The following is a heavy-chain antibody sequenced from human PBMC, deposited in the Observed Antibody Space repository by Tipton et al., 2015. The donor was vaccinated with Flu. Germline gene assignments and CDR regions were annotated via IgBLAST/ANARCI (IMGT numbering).Heavy chain of an antibody. CDR1: GGSVSSGSYY. J-gene: IGHJ4*02. CDR3: ARDLKWSSAYYNPFGY. CDR2: IYYSGST. D-gene: IGHD3-22*01. V-gene: IGHV4-61*01. Sequence: TLSLTCTVSGGSVSSGSYYWSWIRQPPGKGLEWIGYIYYSGSTNYNPSLKSRVTISVDTSKNQFSLKLSSVTAADTAVYYCARDLKWSSAYYNPFGYWGQGTLVTVSS.